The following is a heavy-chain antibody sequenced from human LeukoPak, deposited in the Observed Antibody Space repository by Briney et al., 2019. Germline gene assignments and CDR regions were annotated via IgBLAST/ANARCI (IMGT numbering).Heavy chain of an antibody. V-gene: IGHV1-2*02. D-gene: IGHD4-17*01. CDR2: INPKSGGT. J-gene: IGHJ4*02. Sequence: GASVKVSCKASGFTFTGYYMHWVRQAPGQGLEWMGWINPKSGGTNYAQKFQGRVTMTRDTSISTAYMELSRLRSDDTAVYYCARGWGTTVTTLGGFDYGGQGTLVTVSS. CDR3: ARGWGTTVTTLGGFDY. CDR1: GFTFTGYY.